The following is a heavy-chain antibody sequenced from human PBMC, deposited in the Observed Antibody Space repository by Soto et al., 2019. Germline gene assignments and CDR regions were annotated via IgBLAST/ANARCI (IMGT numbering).Heavy chain of an antibody. D-gene: IGHD2-2*01. J-gene: IGHJ4*02. CDR2: ISGSGGST. Sequence: GGSLRLSCAASGFTFSSYAMSWVRQAPGKGLEWVSAISGSGGSTYYADSVKGRFTISRDNSKNTLYLQMNSLRAEDTAVYYCAKEGTRGCSSTSCYFDYWGQGTLVTVSS. CDR3: AKEGTRGCSSTSCYFDY. CDR1: GFTFSSYA. V-gene: IGHV3-23*01.